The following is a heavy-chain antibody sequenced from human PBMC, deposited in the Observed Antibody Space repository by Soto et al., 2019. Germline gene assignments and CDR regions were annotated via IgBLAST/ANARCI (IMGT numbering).Heavy chain of an antibody. V-gene: IGHV4-34*01. CDR2: INHSGST. J-gene: IGHJ6*02. D-gene: IGHD4-4*01. CDR1: GGSFSGYY. CDR3: ARLGSQFYGMDV. Sequence: QVQLQQWGAGLLKPSETLSLTCAVYGGSFSGYYWSWIRQPPGKGLEWIGEINHSGSTNYNPSLKSRVTISVDASKNQFSLKVSSVTAADTAVYYCARLGSQFYGMDVWGQGTTVTVSS.